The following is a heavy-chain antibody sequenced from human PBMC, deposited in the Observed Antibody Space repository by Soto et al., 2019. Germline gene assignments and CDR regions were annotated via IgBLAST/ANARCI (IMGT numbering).Heavy chain of an antibody. Sequence: QVQLVESGGGVVQPGRSLRLSCAASGFTFSSYGMHWVRQAPGKGLEWVAVIWYDGSNKYYADSVKGRFTISRDNSKNTLYLQMNSLRAEDTAVYYCARDGYGSGSYYIDYWGQETLVTVSS. CDR3: ARDGYGSGSYYIDY. J-gene: IGHJ4*02. CDR2: IWYDGSNK. CDR1: GFTFSSYG. V-gene: IGHV3-33*01. D-gene: IGHD3-10*01.